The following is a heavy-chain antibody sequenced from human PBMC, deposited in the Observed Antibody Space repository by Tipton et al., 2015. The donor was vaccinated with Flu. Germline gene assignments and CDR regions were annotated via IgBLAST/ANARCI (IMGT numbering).Heavy chain of an antibody. Sequence: LSLTCTVSGGSISRSHYSWGWVRQPPGKGPEWIGSIFHSGTTYYGLSLQSRVTISLDTSKNQFSLKMKSVTVADTAVYYCARQVEAATRSSSWGQGTLVTVSS. D-gene: IGHD2-15*01. J-gene: IGHJ4*02. CDR3: ARQVEAATRSSS. CDR2: IFHSGTT. CDR1: GGSISRSHYS. V-gene: IGHV4-39*07.